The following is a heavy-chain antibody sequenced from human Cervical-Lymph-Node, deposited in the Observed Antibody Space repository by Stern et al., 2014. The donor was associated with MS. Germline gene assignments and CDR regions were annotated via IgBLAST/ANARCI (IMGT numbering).Heavy chain of an antibody. Sequence: VQLVQSGGGLVKPGGSLTLSCVASGFTFSDYYMNWIRQAPGKGLEWGSYINGSGTARYYADSVKGRFTISRDNAKKSLYLHMNSLRVEDTAVYYCANSIAWGQGALVTVSS. J-gene: IGHJ5*02. CDR2: INGSGTAR. CDR3: ANSIA. CDR1: GFTFSDYY. V-gene: IGHV3-11*01. D-gene: IGHD2/OR15-2a*01.